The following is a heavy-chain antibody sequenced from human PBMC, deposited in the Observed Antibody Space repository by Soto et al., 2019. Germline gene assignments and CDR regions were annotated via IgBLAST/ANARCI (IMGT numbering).Heavy chain of an antibody. CDR2: ILHSGSA. Sequence: QVQLQESGPGLAKPSGTLSLTCAVSGASISSTNWWNWVRQAPGKGPEWIGEILHSGSASYNPSLKSRVTISVDESRNQFSLRLTSVTAADTAVYYCARVLQGCSGTSCYLDIWGQGTMVTASA. D-gene: IGHD2-2*01. CDR3: ARVLQGCSGTSCYLDI. V-gene: IGHV4-4*02. CDR1: GASISSTNW. J-gene: IGHJ3*02.